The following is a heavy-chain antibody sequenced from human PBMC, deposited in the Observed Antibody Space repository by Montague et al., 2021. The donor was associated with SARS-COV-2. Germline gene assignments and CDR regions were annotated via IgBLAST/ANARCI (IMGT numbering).Heavy chain of an antibody. J-gene: IGHJ5*02. CDR2: IDWSDGK. D-gene: IGHD2-15*01. CDR3: ARSAPSSGGSCFSGGFDP. CDR1: GFSLSTSKMC. Sequence: PALVKPTQTLTLTCTFSGFSLSTSKMCVSWIRQSPGKALEWLALIDWSDGKYYNTSLKTRLTISEDPSKNQVVLTMTNMDPVDTATYFCARSAPSSGGSCFSGGFDPWGQGTRVIVSS. V-gene: IGHV2-70*01.